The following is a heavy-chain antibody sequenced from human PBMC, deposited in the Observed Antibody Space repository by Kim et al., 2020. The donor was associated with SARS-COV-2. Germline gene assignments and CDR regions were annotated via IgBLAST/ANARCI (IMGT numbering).Heavy chain of an antibody. J-gene: IGHJ4*02. CDR3: AEDVTADRLVDY. D-gene: IGHD6-6*01. Sequence: YSADSVKGRFTISRDKSKNTLYLQMNSRRAEDTALYYCAEDVTADRLVDYWGQGTRVTVSS. V-gene: IGHV3-23*01.